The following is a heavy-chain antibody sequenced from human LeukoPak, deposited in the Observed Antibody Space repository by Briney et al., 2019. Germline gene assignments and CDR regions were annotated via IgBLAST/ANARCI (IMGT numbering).Heavy chain of an antibody. Sequence: PGRSLRLSCAASGFTFSSYGMHWVRQAPGKGLEWVAVISFAGSNKYYADSVKGRFTISRDNSKNTLYLQMNSLRAEDTAVYYCAKSFDYWGQGTRVTVSS. CDR3: AKSFDY. J-gene: IGHJ4*02. CDR1: GFTFSSYG. CDR2: ISFAGSNK. V-gene: IGHV3-30*18.